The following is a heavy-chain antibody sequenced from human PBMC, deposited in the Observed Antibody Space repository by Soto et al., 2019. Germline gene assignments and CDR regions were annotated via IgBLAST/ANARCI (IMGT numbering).Heavy chain of an antibody. J-gene: IGHJ4*02. CDR2: IHPSGGST. CDR1: GYTFTSYY. Sequence: QLQLVQSGAEVKKPGASVKVSCKASGYTFTSYYMHWVRQAPGQGLEWMGIIHPSGGSTSYAQKFQGRVIITMDMSTSTVNMELSSLRSEDTALLYCATASRSSLDYWGQGTLVTVST. D-gene: IGHD6-6*01. CDR3: ATASRSSLDY. V-gene: IGHV1-46*01.